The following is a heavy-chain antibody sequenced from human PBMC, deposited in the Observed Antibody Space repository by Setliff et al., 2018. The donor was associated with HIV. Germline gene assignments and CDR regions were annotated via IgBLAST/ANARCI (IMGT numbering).Heavy chain of an antibody. CDR2: INPNGGST. CDR1: GYTFTDYY. Sequence: PRPSVKVSCKASGYTFTDYYLHWVRQAPGQGPEWMGLINPNGGSTIYAQKFEDRLTVTSDTATTTLYMELRSLRFDDTAMYYCASSNWQLVADHWGQGTPVTVSS. V-gene: IGHV1-46*01. J-gene: IGHJ5*02. D-gene: IGHD6-13*01. CDR3: ASSNWQLVADH.